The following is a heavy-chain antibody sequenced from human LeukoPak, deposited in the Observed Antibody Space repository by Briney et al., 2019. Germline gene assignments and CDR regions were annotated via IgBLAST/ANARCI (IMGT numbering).Heavy chain of an antibody. CDR2: ISHIGST. CDR1: GGPISGYY. CDR3: ARIGHEDYYFDY. V-gene: IGHV4-59*01. Sequence: KPSETLSLTCTVSGGPISGYYWSWIRQPPGKGLEWLGYISHIGSTNYSPSLKSRITISVDTSKNQFSLKLSSVTAADTAVYYCARIGHEDYYFDYWGQGTLVTVSS. J-gene: IGHJ4*02.